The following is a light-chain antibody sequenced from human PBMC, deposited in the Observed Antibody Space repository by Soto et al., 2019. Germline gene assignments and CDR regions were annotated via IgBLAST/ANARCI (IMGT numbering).Light chain of an antibody. J-gene: IGKJ1*01. V-gene: IGKV2-28*01. CDR3: RQGLRTPCT. Sequence: VVTQSPLSLPVTPGEPASISCRSSQSLLDSNVNKYLEWYLQKPGQSPQLLIFLGSNRASGVPDRVIGSGAGRDCAVIISRVEAEDVEVYYCRQGLRTPCTFGQGDNVAI. CDR1: QSLLDSNVNKY. CDR2: LGS.